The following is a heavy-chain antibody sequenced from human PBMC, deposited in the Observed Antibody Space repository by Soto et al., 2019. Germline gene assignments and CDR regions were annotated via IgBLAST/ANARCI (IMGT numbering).Heavy chain of an antibody. CDR2: INPNSGGT. V-gene: IGHV1-2*04. CDR1: GYTFTGYY. Sequence: GASVKVSCKASGYTFTGYYIHWVRQAPGQGLEWMGWINPNSGGTNYAQKFQGWVTMTRDTSISTAYMELSRLRSDDTAVYYCARGGSAAAGYYYYMDVWGKGTTVTVSS. J-gene: IGHJ6*03. CDR3: ARGGSAAAGYYYYMDV. D-gene: IGHD6-13*01.